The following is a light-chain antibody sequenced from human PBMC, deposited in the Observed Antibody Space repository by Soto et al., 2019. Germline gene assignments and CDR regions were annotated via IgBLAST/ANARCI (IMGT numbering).Light chain of an antibody. CDR1: SSNIGSNA. CDR2: KNN. CDR3: AAWDDSPKGLV. Sequence: QSALTQPPSASGTPGQRVAISCSGSSSNIGSNAVNWYQQLPGAAPKLLIYKNNLRPSGVPDRFSGSKSGASASLAISGLQSEDESDYYCAAWDDSPKGLVFGGGTQLTVL. V-gene: IGLV1-44*01. J-gene: IGLJ3*02.